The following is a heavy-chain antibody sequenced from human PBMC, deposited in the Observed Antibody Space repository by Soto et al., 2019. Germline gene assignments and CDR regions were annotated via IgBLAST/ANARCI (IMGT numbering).Heavy chain of an antibody. Sequence: SETLSLTCTVAGGSISSSSYYWGWIRQPPGKGLEWIGSIYYSGSTYYNPSLKSRVTISVDTSKNQFSLKLSSVTAADTAVYYCARPGGWGYDSSGYYLDWGQGTLVTVSS. D-gene: IGHD3-22*01. J-gene: IGHJ4*02. V-gene: IGHV4-39*01. CDR1: GGSISSSSYY. CDR3: ARPGGWGYDSSGYYLD. CDR2: IYYSGST.